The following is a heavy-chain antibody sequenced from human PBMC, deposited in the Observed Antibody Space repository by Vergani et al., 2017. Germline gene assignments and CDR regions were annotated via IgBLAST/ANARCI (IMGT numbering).Heavy chain of an antibody. CDR1: GFTFSSYG. CDR2: IRYDGSNK. Sequence: QVQLVESGGGVVQPGGSLRLSCAASGFTFSSYGMHWVRQAPGKGLEWVAFIRYDGSNKYYADSVKGRFTISRDNSKNTLYLQMNSLRAEDTALYYCAKVTAVKGMDVWGQGTTVTVSS. J-gene: IGHJ6*02. V-gene: IGHV3-30*02. D-gene: IGHD6-19*01. CDR3: AKVTAVKGMDV.